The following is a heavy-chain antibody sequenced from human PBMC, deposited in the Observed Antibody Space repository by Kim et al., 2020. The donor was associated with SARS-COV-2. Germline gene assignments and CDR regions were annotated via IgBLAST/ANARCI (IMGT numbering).Heavy chain of an antibody. D-gene: IGHD3-3*01. Sequence: ASVKVSCKASGYTFTNYYMHWVRQAPGQGLEWMGIINPGGGSTTYAQKFQGRVTVTRDTSTTTVYMELSSLRYEDTAVYYCGRDGPRLHYDFWSGYYCDYWGQGTLVTVSS. CDR3: GRDGPRLHYDFWSGYYCDY. V-gene: IGHV1-46*01. CDR2: INPGGGST. J-gene: IGHJ4*02. CDR1: GYTFTNYY.